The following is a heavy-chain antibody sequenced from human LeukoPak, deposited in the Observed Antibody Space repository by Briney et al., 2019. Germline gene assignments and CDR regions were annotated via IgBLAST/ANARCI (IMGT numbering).Heavy chain of an antibody. CDR2: ISYDGSNK. D-gene: IGHD5-12*01. CDR1: GFTFSSYA. J-gene: IGHJ4*02. Sequence: PGGSLRLSCAASGFTFSSYAMHWVRQAPGKGLEWVAVISYDGSNKYYADSVKGRFTISRDNSKNTLYLRMNSLRAEDTAVYYCARTGLRFGPIDYWGQGTLVTVSS. V-gene: IGHV3-30-3*01. CDR3: ARTGLRFGPIDY.